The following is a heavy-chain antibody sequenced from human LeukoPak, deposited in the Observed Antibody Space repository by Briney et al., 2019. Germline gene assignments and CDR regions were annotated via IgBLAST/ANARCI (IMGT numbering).Heavy chain of an antibody. Sequence: PGGSLRLSCAASGFTFSSYAMSWVRQAPGKGLEWVSAIGGSGGSTYYADSVKGRFTISRDNSKNTLYLQMNSLRAEDTAVYYCAKSSHWGPYYFDYWGQGTLVTVSS. CDR3: AKSSHWGPYYFDY. CDR1: GFTFSSYA. CDR2: IGGSGGST. V-gene: IGHV3-23*01. D-gene: IGHD3-16*01. J-gene: IGHJ4*02.